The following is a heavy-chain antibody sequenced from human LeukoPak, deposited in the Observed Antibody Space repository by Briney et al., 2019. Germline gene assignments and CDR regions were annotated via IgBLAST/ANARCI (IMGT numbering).Heavy chain of an antibody. D-gene: IGHD3-22*01. CDR3: ARYRFTMTDAFDI. CDR2: IKQDGSEK. CDR1: GFTFSSYW. J-gene: IGHJ3*02. V-gene: IGHV3-7*01. Sequence: SGGSLRLSCAASGFTFSSYWMSWVRQAPGKGPEWVANIKQDGSEKYYVDSVKGRFTISRDNAKNSLYLQMNSLRAEDTAVYYCARYRFTMTDAFDIWGQGTMVTVSS.